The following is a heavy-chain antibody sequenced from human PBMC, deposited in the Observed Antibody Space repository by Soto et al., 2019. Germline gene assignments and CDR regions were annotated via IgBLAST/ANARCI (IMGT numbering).Heavy chain of an antibody. V-gene: IGHV1-18*01. D-gene: IGHD5-12*01. J-gene: IGHJ5*02. CDR2: ISTYSGDT. Sequence: QVHLVQSGVEVKTPVASVKVSCQASGYTFFTYDISWVRQAPGQGLEWMGWISTYSGDTKYAQKFQGRVTMTKDTSPTTASLELRSMRSADTAVYYRARHPGPTTSENWFDPWGQGTLVTVSS. CDR3: ARHPGPTTSENWFDP. CDR1: GYTFFTYD.